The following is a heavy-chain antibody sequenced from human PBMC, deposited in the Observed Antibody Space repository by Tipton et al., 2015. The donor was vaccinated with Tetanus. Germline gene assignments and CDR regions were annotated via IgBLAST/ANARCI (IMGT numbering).Heavy chain of an antibody. J-gene: IGHJ4*02. CDR1: GFTFSSYA. CDR3: ASRIAAAGIDYFDY. CDR2: IYYSGST. D-gene: IGHD6-13*01. V-gene: IGHV4-59*08. Sequence: LRLSCAASGFTFSSYAMSWIRQPPGKGLEWIGYIYYSGSTNYNPSLKSRVTISVDTSKNQFSLKLSSVTAADTAVYYCASRIAAAGIDYFDYWGQGTLVTVSS.